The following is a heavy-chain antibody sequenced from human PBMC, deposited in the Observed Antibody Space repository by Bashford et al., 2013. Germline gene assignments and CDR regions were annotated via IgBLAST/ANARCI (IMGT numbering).Heavy chain of an antibody. CDR2: IRSKANSYAT. J-gene: IGHJ6*02. D-gene: IGHD2-15*01. V-gene: IGHV3-73*01. CDR3: TRHPTFVPGRKLLLHSDYYYYGMDV. Sequence: WSGQASRKGLEWVGRIRSKANSYATAYAASVKGRFTISRDDSKNTAYLQMNSLKTEDTAVYYCTRHPTFVPGRKLLLHSDYYYYGMDVWGQGTTVTVSS.